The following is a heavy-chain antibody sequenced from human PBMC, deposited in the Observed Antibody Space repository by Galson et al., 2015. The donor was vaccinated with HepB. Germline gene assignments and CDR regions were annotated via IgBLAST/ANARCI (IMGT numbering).Heavy chain of an antibody. V-gene: IGHV1-18*04. D-gene: IGHD1-26*01. J-gene: IGHJ6*02. CDR2: ISAYNGNT. Sequence: SVKVSCKASGYTFTSYGISWVRQAPGQGLEWMGWISAYNGNTNYAQKLQGRVTMTTDTSTSTAYMELRSLRSDDTAVYYCARDRSGSYYGHYYYYGMDVWGQGTTVTVSS. CDR3: ARDRSGSYYGHYYYYGMDV. CDR1: GYTFTSYG.